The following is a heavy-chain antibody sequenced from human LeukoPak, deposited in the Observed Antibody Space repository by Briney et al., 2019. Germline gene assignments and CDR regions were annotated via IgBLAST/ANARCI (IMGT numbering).Heavy chain of an antibody. CDR2: IKQDGSEK. CDR1: GFTFSSYW. D-gene: IGHD3-22*01. CDR3: ARDRRNYYDSSGGDYYYYYGMDV. V-gene: IGHV3-7*01. Sequence: GGSLRLSCAASGFTFSSYWMSWVRQAPGKGLEWVANIKQDGSEKYYVDSVKGRFTISRDNAKNSLYLQMNSLRAEDTAVYYCARDRRNYYDSSGGDYYYYYGMDVWGQGTTVTVSS. J-gene: IGHJ6*02.